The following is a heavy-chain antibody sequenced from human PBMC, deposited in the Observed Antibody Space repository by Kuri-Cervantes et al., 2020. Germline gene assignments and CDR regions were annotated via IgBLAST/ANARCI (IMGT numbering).Heavy chain of an antibody. CDR2: IWYDGSNK. D-gene: IGHD2-21*02. CDR3: SRASRAVTAWI. J-gene: IGHJ4*02. Sequence: GESLKISCAASGFTFSSYGMHWVRQAPGKGLEWVAVIWYDGSNKYYADSVKGRFTISRDNSKNTLYLQMNSLRAEDTAVYYCSRASRAVTAWIWGQGTLVTVSS. V-gene: IGHV3-33*01. CDR1: GFTFSSYG.